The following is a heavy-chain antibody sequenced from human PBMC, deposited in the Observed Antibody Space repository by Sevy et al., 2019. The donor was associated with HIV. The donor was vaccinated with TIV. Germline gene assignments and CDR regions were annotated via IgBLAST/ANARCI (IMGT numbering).Heavy chain of an antibody. CDR1: GFTFSTYS. V-gene: IGHV3-21*01. CDR2: INSGSRYI. D-gene: IGHD6-13*01. Sequence: GGSLRPSCAASGFTFSTYSMNWVRQAPGKGLEWVSSINSGSRYIYYADSVKGRFTVSRDDAKNSLHLQMNSLRAEDTAVYYCAREKEQQLVDYWGQGTLVTVSS. J-gene: IGHJ4*02. CDR3: AREKEQQLVDY.